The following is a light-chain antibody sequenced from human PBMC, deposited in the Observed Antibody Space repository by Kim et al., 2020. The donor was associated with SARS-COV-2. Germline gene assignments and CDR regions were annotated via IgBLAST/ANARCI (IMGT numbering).Light chain of an antibody. CDR1: QDISNY. J-gene: IGKJ1*01. Sequence: DIQMTQSPSSLSASVGDRVTITCRASQDISNYLAWFQLKPGKAPKLLIYAASALQPGVPSRFSGSGSGTDFTLTVTSLQPADVATYYCQKCDSAPRTFGQGTKVEIK. V-gene: IGKV1-27*01. CDR3: QKCDSAPRT. CDR2: AAS.